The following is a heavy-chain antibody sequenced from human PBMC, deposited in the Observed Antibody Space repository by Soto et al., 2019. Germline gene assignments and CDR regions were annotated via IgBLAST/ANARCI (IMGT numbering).Heavy chain of an antibody. J-gene: IGHJ6*02. Sequence: ASVKVSCKASGYTFTGYYMHWVRQAPGQGLEWMGWINPNSGGTNYAQKFQGRVTMTRDTSISTAYMELSRLRSDDTAVYYCARVVPAAISSLVYYYGMDVWGQGTTVTVSS. CDR3: ARVVPAAISSLVYYYGMDV. CDR2: INPNSGGT. V-gene: IGHV1-2*02. D-gene: IGHD2-2*02. CDR1: GYTFTGYY.